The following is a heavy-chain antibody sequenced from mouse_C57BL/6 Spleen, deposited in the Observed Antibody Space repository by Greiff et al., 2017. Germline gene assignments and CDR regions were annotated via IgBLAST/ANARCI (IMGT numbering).Heavy chain of an antibody. CDR2: IRSKSNNYAT. Sequence: EVMLVESGGGLVQPKGSLKLSCAASGFSFNTYAMNRVRQAPGKGLEWVARIRSKSNNYATYYADSVKDRFTISRDDSESMLYLQMNNLKTEDTAMYYCVRTYGNYFDYWGQGTTLTVSS. D-gene: IGHD2-1*01. CDR1: GFSFNTYA. V-gene: IGHV10-1*01. J-gene: IGHJ2*01. CDR3: VRTYGNYFDY.